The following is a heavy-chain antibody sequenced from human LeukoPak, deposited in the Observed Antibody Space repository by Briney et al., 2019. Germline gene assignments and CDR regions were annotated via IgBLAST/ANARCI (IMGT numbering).Heavy chain of an antibody. CDR1: VGSLSSSSYY. J-gene: IGHJ4*02. CDR2: TNYIGRI. CDR3: ARHRTDSSGYYDQQQLGYYFDF. V-gene: IGHV4-39*01. Sequence: SETLSLTCTLSVGSLSSSSYYWGWIRQPPGKALERIESTNYIGRIYYNSALTSRHTQSLDPSMNQSSLKLSPVTAADTAVYYCARHRTDSSGYYDQQQLGYYFDFGGEGTLVTVSS. D-gene: IGHD3-22*01.